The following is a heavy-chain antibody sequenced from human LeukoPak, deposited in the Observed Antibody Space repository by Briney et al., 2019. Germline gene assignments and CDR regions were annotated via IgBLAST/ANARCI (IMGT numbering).Heavy chain of an antibody. V-gene: IGHV3-15*01. CDR1: RFTFSNAW. CDR3: AIDEPNYAPYDFDY. J-gene: IGHJ4*02. CDR2: IKSKVDGETT. Sequence: PGGSLRLSCAASRFTFSNAWMNWVRQAPGKGLEWVVRIKSKVDGETTDYAAPVKGRFTISRDDSNNMVYLQMNSLKLEDTAVYYCAIDEPNYAPYDFDYWGQGTLVTVS. D-gene: IGHD4/OR15-4a*01.